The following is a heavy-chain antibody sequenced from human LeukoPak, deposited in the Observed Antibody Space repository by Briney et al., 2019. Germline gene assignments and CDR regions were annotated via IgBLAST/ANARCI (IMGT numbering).Heavy chain of an antibody. CDR2: IGSTTYGGTT. Sequence: GGSLRLSCTTSGFTFRNYAMGWVRQAPGKGLEWVGFIGSTTYGGTTQSAAAVRGRFTISRDDSRSIAYLQMNSLKTEDTAFYYCTRVRVGPTYYFDYWGRGTLVTVSS. CDR3: TRVRVGPTYYFDY. V-gene: IGHV3-49*04. D-gene: IGHD1-26*01. J-gene: IGHJ4*02. CDR1: GFTFRNYA.